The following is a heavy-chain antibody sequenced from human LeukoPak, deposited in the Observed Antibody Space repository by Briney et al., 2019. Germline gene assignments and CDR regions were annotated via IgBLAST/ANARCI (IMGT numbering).Heavy chain of an antibody. V-gene: IGHV5-51*01. CDR2: IYPGDSDT. D-gene: IGHD5-18*01. J-gene: IGHJ3*02. Sequence: GESLKISCKGSGYSFSSYWIGWVRQMPGKGLEWMGIIYPGDSDTRYSPSFQGQVTISADKSISTAYLQWSSLKASDIAMYYCAREGEAMAPGDAFDIWGQGTMVTVSS. CDR1: GYSFSSYW. CDR3: AREGEAMAPGDAFDI.